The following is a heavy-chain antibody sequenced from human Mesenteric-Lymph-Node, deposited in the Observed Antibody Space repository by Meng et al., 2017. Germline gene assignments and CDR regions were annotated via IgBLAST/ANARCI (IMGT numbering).Heavy chain of an antibody. Sequence: QVQLVQRGAEVKKAGSSVKVSCKASGGTFSSYAISWVRQAPGQGLEWMGWINTNTGNPTYAQGFTGRFVFSLDTSVSTAYLQISSLQADDTAVYYCSREVYEWGQGTLVTVSS. CDR3: SREVYE. CDR1: GGTFSSYA. J-gene: IGHJ4*02. D-gene: IGHD3-3*01. CDR2: INTNTGNP. V-gene: IGHV7-4-1*02.